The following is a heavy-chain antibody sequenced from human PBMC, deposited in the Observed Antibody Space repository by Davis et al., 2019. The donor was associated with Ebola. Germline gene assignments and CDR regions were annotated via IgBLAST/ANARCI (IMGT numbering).Heavy chain of an antibody. Sequence: MPSETLSLTCAISGDSVSSNSAAWNWIRQSPSRGLEWLGRTYYRSKWYIDYQVSVKSRVTINPDTSKNQLSLQVNSVTPEDTAVYYCAREASNPGDYYFHGMDVWGQGTTVTVS. J-gene: IGHJ6*02. V-gene: IGHV6-1*01. CDR3: AREASNPGDYYFHGMDV. CDR1: GDSVSSNSAA. CDR2: TYYRSKWYI. D-gene: IGHD2-8*02.